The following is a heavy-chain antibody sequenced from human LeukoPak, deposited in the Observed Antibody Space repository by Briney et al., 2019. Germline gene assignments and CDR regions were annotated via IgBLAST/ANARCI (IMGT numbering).Heavy chain of an antibody. Sequence: GGPLGLSLAASGFTFSSYDSNWFPKATGKGLDGVSAIGTTGDTYYPGSVKGRFTISRENAKNSLYLQMNSLRAGDTAVYYCARGARHTDAFDIWGQGTMVTVSS. CDR2: IGTTGDT. CDR1: GFTFSSYD. D-gene: IGHD2-21*01. V-gene: IGHV3-13*01. CDR3: ARGARHTDAFDI. J-gene: IGHJ3*02.